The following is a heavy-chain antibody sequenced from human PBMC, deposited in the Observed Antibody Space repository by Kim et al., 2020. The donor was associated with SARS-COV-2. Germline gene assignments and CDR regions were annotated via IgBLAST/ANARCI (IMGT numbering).Heavy chain of an antibody. CDR3: TTFAPGYAVVCYYF. Sequence: GGSLRLSCAASGFTVAAHYFTWVRQSPGKGLEWVSMIHNGGSTSYSPSFGGRFTISTDLSNNKALLQKNSWRRAETTVYYCTTFAPGYAVVCYYF. V-gene: IGHV3-53*01. J-gene: IGHJ4*01. D-gene: IGHD2-2*01. CDR2: IHNGGST. CDR1: GFTVAAHY.